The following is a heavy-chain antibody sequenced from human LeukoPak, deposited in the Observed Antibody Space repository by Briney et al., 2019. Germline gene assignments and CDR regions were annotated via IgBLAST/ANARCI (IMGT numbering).Heavy chain of an antibody. V-gene: IGHV3-48*04. Sequence: GGSLRLSCAASGFTFSSYSMNWVRQAPGKGLEWVSYINSSSSTIYYADSVKGRFTISRDNAKNSLYLQMNSLRAEDTAVYYCARETFTEWLVTFHDAFDIWGQGTMVTVSS. D-gene: IGHD6-19*01. CDR3: ARETFTEWLVTFHDAFDI. J-gene: IGHJ3*02. CDR1: GFTFSSYS. CDR2: INSSSSTI.